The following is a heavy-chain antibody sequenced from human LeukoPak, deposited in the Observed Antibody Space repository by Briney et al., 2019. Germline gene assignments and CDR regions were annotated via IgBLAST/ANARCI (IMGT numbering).Heavy chain of an antibody. D-gene: IGHD3-3*01. CDR2: INPNSGGT. V-gene: IGHV1-2*02. J-gene: IGHJ6*03. Sequence: ASVKVSCRASGYTFTGYYMHWVRQAPGQGLEWMGWINPNSGGTNYAQKFQGRVTMTRDTSISTAYMELSRLRSDDTAVYYCARGENYDRYYMDVWGKGTTVTVSS. CDR3: ARGENYDRYYMDV. CDR1: GYTFTGYY.